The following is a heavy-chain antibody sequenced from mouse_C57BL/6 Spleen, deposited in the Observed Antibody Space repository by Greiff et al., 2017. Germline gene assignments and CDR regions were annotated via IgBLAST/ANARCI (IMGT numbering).Heavy chain of an antibody. J-gene: IGHJ4*01. CDR2: ISSGGGYI. V-gene: IGHV5-9-1*02. CDR3: TRALPGSRYRNDIDY. Sequence: EVNVVESGAGLVKPGGSLKLSCAASGFTFSSYAMSWVRQTPEKRLEWVAYISSGGGYIYDADTVKGRVTISRDKARNTLYLQRSSLKSEDTAMYYCTRALPGSRYRNDIDYWGQGTSVTVAS. D-gene: IGHD1-1*01. CDR1: GFTFSSYA.